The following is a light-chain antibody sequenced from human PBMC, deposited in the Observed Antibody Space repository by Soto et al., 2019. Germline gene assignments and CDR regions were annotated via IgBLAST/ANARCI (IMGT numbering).Light chain of an antibody. CDR3: QQFRSSPPAFT. J-gene: IGKJ2*01. CDR1: QSISSRY. Sequence: ESMLTQSPGTLSLSPGERATLSCRASQSISSRYLTWYQHNPGQAPRLLIYGASIRATGIPDRFSGSGSGTEFTLTISRLEPEDFAVYYCQQFRSSPPAFTFGQGTKLEI. CDR2: GAS. V-gene: IGKV3-20*01.